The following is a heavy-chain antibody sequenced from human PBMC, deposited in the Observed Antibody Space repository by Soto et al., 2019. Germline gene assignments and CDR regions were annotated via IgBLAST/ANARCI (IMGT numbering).Heavy chain of an antibody. D-gene: IGHD3-3*01. CDR2: IKQDGSEK. CDR3: TRWGVDFWSGTLYFDY. V-gene: IGHV3-7*05. CDR1: GFTFSSYW. J-gene: IGHJ4*02. Sequence: GGSLRLSCAASGFTFSSYWMSWVRQAPGKGLEWVANIKQDGSEKYYVDSVKGRFTISRDNAKNSLYLQMNSLRAEDTAVYYCTRWGVDFWSGTLYFDYWGQGTLVTVSS.